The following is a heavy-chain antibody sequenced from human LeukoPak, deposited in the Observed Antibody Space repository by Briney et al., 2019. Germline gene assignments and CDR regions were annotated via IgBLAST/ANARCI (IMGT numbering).Heavy chain of an antibody. V-gene: IGHV4-34*01. D-gene: IGHD6-13*01. CDR1: GGSFSGYY. Sequence: NPSETLSLTCAVYGGSFSGYYWSWIRQPPGKGLEWIGEINHSGSTNYNPSLKSRVTISVDTSKNQFSLKLSSVTAADTAVYYCARHDSSSWYYYYYGMDVWGQGTTVTVSS. CDR2: INHSGST. J-gene: IGHJ6*02. CDR3: ARHDSSSWYYYYYGMDV.